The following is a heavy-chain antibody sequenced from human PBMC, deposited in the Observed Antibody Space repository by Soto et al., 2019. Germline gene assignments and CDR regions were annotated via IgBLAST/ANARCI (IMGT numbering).Heavy chain of an antibody. V-gene: IGHV3-23*01. CDR3: AKDLPGSGWSFDY. CDR2: IGTSSSIT. CDR1: GFHFAAYA. Sequence: EVQLLESGGGLVQEGGSLRLSCAASGFHFAAYAMSWVRQAPGKGLEWVSSIGTSSSITYYPDSLKGRFTISRDNSKNTLYLQMNSLRAEDTAVYYCAKDLPGSGWSFDYWGQGTLVTVSS. D-gene: IGHD6-19*01. J-gene: IGHJ4*02.